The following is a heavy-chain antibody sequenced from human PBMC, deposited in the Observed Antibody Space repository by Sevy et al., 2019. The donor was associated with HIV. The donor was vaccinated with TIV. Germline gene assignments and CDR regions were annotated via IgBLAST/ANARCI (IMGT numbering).Heavy chain of an antibody. CDR2: INWNSGNI. Sequence: GGSLRLSCEASGFTFDDYAMHWVRQAPGKGLEWVSGINWNSGNIGYEDSVRGRFTISRDNAKKSLFLQMNSLRGEDTAFYYCAKGGTREVGATVTPFDYCGQGTLVTVSS. CDR1: GFTFDDYA. CDR3: AKGGTREVGATVTPFDY. V-gene: IGHV3-9*01. D-gene: IGHD4-4*01. J-gene: IGHJ4*02.